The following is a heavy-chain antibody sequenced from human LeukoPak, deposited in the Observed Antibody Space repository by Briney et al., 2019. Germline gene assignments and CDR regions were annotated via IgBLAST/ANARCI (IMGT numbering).Heavy chain of an antibody. Sequence: GGSLRLSCAACGFTFSSNYMSWVRQAPGKGLEWVSVIYSGGSTYYSDSVKGRFTISRDNSKNTLYLQMNSLRAEDTAVYYCARSPGYCSGGSCYSVSYYYMDVWGKGTTVTISS. V-gene: IGHV3-66*01. J-gene: IGHJ6*03. CDR3: ARSPGYCSGGSCYSVSYYYMDV. CDR1: GFTFSSNY. D-gene: IGHD2-15*01. CDR2: IYSGGST.